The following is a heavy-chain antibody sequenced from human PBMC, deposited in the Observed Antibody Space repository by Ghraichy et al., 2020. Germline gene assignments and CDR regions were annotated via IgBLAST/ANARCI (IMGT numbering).Heavy chain of an antibody. CDR1: GFTFSSYS. J-gene: IGHJ6*02. CDR2: ISSSSSYI. CDR3: ARGSGWYENYYYYGMDV. V-gene: IGHV3-21*01. D-gene: IGHD6-19*01. Sequence: GGSLRLSCAASGFTFSSYSMNWVRQAPGKGLEWVSSISSSSSYIYYADSVKGRFTISRDNAKNSLYLQMNSLRAEDTAVYYCARGSGWYENYYYYGMDVWGQGTTVTVSS.